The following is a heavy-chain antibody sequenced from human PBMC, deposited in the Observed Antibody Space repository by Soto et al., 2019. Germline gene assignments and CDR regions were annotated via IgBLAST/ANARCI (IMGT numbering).Heavy chain of an antibody. CDR1: GYFIGTGCY. V-gene: IGHV4-38-2*02. Sequence: SETLSLTCTVSGYFIGTGCYWGWIRQPPGKGVECVGNIFNRGSTYYNPSLSGRVTISLDTSKNQFSIKLTSVTAADTAVFCFARGFEWAGNDYWGQGTLVTVSS. CDR2: IFNRGST. D-gene: IGHD3-3*01. J-gene: IGHJ4*02. CDR3: ARGFEWAGNDY.